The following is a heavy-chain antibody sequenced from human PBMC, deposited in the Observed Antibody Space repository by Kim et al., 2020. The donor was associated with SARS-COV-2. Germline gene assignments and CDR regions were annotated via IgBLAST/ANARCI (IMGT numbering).Heavy chain of an antibody. CDR3: ARRYGGKLGWFDP. CDR2: IYYSGST. CDR1: GGSISSYY. V-gene: IGHV4-59*08. Sequence: SETLSLTCTVSGGSISSYYWSWIRQPPGKGLEWIGYIYYSGSTNYNPSLKSRVTISVDTSKNQFSLKLSSVTAADTAVYYCARRYGGKLGWFDPWGQGT. J-gene: IGHJ5*02. D-gene: IGHD4-17*01.